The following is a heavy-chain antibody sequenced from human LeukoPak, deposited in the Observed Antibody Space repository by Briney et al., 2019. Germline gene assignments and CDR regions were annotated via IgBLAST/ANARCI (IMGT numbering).Heavy chain of an antibody. Sequence: PGGSLRLSCAASGFTFSSYAMHWVRQAPGKGLEWVSSISSSSSYIYYADSVKGRFTISRDNSKNTLYLQMNSLRAEDTAVYYCARGGRSYYDSSGYPSPPYYFDYWGQGTLVTVSS. CDR1: GFTFSSYA. J-gene: IGHJ4*02. V-gene: IGHV3-21*04. D-gene: IGHD3-22*01. CDR2: ISSSSSYI. CDR3: ARGGRSYYDSSGYPSPPYYFDY.